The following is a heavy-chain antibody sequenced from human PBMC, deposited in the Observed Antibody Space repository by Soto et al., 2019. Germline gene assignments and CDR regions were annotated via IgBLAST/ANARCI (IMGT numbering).Heavy chain of an antibody. V-gene: IGHV4-4*02. J-gene: IGHJ4*02. D-gene: IGHD5-12*01. Sequence: QVQLQESGPGLVKPSGTLSLTCAVSGGSISSSNWWSWVRQPPGKGLEWIGEIYHSGSTNYNPSLTSRVTISVDRSKAQCSLKLRSVTAADPAVYYCARDGWGYPFAYWGQGTLVTVSS. CDR2: IYHSGST. CDR3: ARDGWGYPFAY. CDR1: GGSISSSNW.